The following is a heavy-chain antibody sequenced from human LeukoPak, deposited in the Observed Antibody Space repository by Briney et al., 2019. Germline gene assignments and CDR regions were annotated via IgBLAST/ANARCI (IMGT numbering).Heavy chain of an antibody. CDR2: ISAYNGNT. D-gene: IGHD4-17*01. Sequence: RASVKVSCKASGYTFTSYGISWVRQAPGQGLEWMGWISAYNGNTNYAQKLQGRVTMTTDTSTSTAYMDLRSLRSDDTAVYYCAREFDDDYGDYGGDFWGQGTLVTVSS. V-gene: IGHV1-18*01. CDR1: GYTFTSYG. J-gene: IGHJ4*02. CDR3: AREFDDDYGDYGGDF.